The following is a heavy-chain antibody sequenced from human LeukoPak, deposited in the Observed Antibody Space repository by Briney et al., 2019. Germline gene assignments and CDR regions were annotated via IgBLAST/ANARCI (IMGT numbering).Heavy chain of an antibody. CDR2: IYTSGST. CDR1: GGSISSYY. D-gene: IGHD6-19*01. J-gene: IGHJ3*02. CDR3: ARALYIAVAGIRNDAFDI. V-gene: IGHV4-4*07. Sequence: SETLSLTCTVSGGSISSYYWSWIRQPAGKGLEWIGRIYTSGSTNYNPSLKSRVTMSVDTSKNQFSLKLSSVTAADTAVYYCARALYIAVAGIRNDAFDIWGQGTMVTVSS.